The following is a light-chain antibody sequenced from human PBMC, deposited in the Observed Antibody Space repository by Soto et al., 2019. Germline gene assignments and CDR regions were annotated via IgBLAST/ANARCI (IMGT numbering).Light chain of an antibody. CDR1: QSIAAS. V-gene: IGKV1-5*01. CDR2: DVS. CDR3: QQYDYSRT. J-gene: IGKJ1*01. Sequence: DIQMTQSPSDLSASVGDTVTITCRASQSIAASLAWYQHKPGEAPKLLIYDVSSLETGVPSRFSGSGSGTEFSLTIRGLQPDDFATYYCQQYDYSRTFGQGTKVDIK.